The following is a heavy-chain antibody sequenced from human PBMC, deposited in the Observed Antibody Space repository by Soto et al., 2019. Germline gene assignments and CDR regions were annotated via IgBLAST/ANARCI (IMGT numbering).Heavy chain of an antibody. CDR1: GGTFSSYA. CDR2: IIPIFGTA. Sequence: QVQLVQSGAEVKKPGSSVKVSCKASGGTFSSYAISWVRQAPGQGLEWMGGIIPIFGTANYAQKFQGRVKITADESTSTAYMELSSLRSEDTAVYYCARGGEGYSSSPAAFDIWGQGTMVTVSS. J-gene: IGHJ3*02. CDR3: ARGGEGYSSSPAAFDI. V-gene: IGHV1-69*01. D-gene: IGHD6-13*01.